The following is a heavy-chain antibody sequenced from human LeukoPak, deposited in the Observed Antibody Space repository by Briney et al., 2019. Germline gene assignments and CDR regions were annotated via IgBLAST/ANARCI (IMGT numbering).Heavy chain of an antibody. Sequence: GGSLRLSCAASGFTFSSYSMNWVRQAPGKGLEWVSSISSSSSYIYYADSVKGRFTISRDNAKNSLYLQMNSLRAEDTAVYYCARVVYDFWSGLAQPHAFDIWGQGTMVTVSS. CDR1: GFTFSSYS. V-gene: IGHV3-21*01. CDR2: ISSSSSYI. CDR3: ARVVYDFWSGLAQPHAFDI. D-gene: IGHD3-3*01. J-gene: IGHJ3*02.